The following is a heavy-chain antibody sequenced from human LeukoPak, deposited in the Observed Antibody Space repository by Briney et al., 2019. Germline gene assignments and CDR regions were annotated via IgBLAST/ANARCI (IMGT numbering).Heavy chain of an antibody. Sequence: PSETLSLTCNVSGASMSSNYWSWIRQPPGKGLEWIGYIYYSGNTNYSPSVKSRVTMSVDTSKNQFSLKLTSVTAADTAVYYCARVGSGGYLDYWGQGTLVTVSS. D-gene: IGHD3-10*01. CDR2: IYYSGNT. CDR1: GASMSSNY. J-gene: IGHJ4*02. CDR3: ARVGSGGYLDY. V-gene: IGHV4-59*01.